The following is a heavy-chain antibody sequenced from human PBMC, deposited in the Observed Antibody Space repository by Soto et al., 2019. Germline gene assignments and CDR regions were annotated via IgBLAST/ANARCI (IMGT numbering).Heavy chain of an antibody. CDR3: AIGVYDSSGYYFNVATQSQLFDY. D-gene: IGHD3-22*01. J-gene: IGHJ4*02. Sequence: ASVKVSCKASGGTFSSYAISWVRQAPGQGLEWMGGIIPIFGTANYAQKFQGRVTITADESTSTAYMELSSLRSEDTAVYYCAIGVYDSSGYYFNVATQSQLFDYWGQGTLVTVSS. CDR1: GGTFSSYA. CDR2: IIPIFGTA. V-gene: IGHV1-69*13.